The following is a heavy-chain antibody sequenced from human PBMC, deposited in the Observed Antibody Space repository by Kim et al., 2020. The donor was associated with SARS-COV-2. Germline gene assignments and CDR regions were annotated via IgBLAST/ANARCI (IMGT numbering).Heavy chain of an antibody. CDR2: INHSGST. CDR1: GGSFSGYY. J-gene: IGHJ4*02. D-gene: IGHD4-17*01. CDR3: VRLPKDYGDYVRDY. V-gene: IGHV4-34*01. Sequence: SETLSLTCAVYGGSFSGYYWSWIRQPPGKGLEWIGEINHSGSTNYNPSLKSRVTISVDTSKNQFSLKLSSVTAADTAVYYCVRLPKDYGDYVRDYWGQGTLVTVSS.